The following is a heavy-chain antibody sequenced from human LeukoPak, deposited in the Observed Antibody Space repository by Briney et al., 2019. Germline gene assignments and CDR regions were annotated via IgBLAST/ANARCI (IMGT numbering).Heavy chain of an antibody. V-gene: IGHV3-7*01. D-gene: IGHD5-12*01. J-gene: IGHJ4*02. CDR2: IREDGSER. CDR3: TRDRNARATKEDRYDY. Sequence: GGSLRLSCVVSGFTFSGYWMTWVRQAPGKGLEWVANIREDGSERNYVDSVKGRFIISRDNSRNSLYLQMNSLRPEETAVYYCTRDRNARATKEDRYDYWGQGTLVTVSS. CDR1: GFTFSGYW.